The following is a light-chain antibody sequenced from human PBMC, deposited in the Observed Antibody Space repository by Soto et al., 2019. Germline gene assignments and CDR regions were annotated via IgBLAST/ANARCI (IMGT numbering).Light chain of an antibody. CDR3: QQYYNTPLT. J-gene: IGKJ4*01. CDR2: WAS. Sequence: DIVMTQSPESLAVSLGQRATINCKSSQSVFYSSNDKNYLAWYQQKPGQPPKLLIYWASTRESGVPDRFSGSGSGTDFTLTISSLQAEDVAVYYCQQYYNTPLTFGGGTEVEIK. V-gene: IGKV4-1*01. CDR1: QSVFYSSNDKNY.